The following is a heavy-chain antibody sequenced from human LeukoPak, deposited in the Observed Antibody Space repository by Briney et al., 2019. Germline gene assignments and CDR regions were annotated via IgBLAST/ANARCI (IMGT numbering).Heavy chain of an antibody. Sequence: SQTLSLTCAVSGGSISSGGYSWSWIRQPPGKGLEWIGYIYHSGSTYYNPSLKSRVTISVDRSKNQFSLKLSSVTAADTAVYYCARGMRDIYGDYKYYFDYWGQGTLVTVSS. V-gene: IGHV4-30-2*01. CDR1: GGSISSGGYS. J-gene: IGHJ4*02. CDR3: ARGMRDIYGDYKYYFDY. CDR2: IYHSGST. D-gene: IGHD4-17*01.